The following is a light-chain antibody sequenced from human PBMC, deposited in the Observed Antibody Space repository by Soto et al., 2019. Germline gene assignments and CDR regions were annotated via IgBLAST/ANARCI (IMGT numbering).Light chain of an antibody. CDR2: GAS. J-gene: IGKJ2*01. CDR3: QQYNTWPYT. V-gene: IGKV3-15*01. CDR1: QSVSSN. Sequence: EVVMTQSPATLSVSPGERATLSCRASQSVSSNLAWYQQKPGQAPRLLIYGASTRATGIPARFSGSWSGTECTLTISSLQSEDFAVYYCQQYNTWPYTFGQGTELEIK.